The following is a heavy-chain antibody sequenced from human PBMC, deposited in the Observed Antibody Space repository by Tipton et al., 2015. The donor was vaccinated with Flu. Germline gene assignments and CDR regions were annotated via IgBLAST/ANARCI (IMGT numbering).Heavy chain of an antibody. CDR3: ARATMVYTPPDL. CDR1: GYSISSGDF. Sequence: GLVKPSETLSLTCTVSGYSISSGDFWGWLRQPPGKGLEWIGNIYHTGSTYYNPSLRSRVTISVDTSKNQFSLRLNSVTAADTAVYYCARATMVYTPPDLWGQGTLVTASS. D-gene: IGHD2-8*01. V-gene: IGHV4-38-2*02. J-gene: IGHJ5*02. CDR2: IYHTGST.